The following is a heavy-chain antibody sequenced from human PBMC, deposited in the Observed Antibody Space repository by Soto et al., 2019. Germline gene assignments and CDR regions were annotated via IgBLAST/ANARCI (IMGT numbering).Heavy chain of an antibody. V-gene: IGHV4-59*01. CDR2: IYYSGST. Sequence: XETLYLTCPVSGCSISSYYWSWIRQPPGKGLEWIGYIYYSGSTNYNPSLKSRVTISVDTSKNQFSLKLSSVTAADTAVYYCARTGHREGRDNWFDHWGQGTLVTVSS. D-gene: IGHD3-10*01. CDR3: ARTGHREGRDNWFDH. CDR1: GCSISSYY. J-gene: IGHJ5*02.